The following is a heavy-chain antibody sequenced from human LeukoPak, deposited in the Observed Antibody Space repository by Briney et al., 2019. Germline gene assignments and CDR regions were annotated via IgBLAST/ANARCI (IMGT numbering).Heavy chain of an antibody. CDR3: AREMEGDYGSGTFFDL. D-gene: IGHD3-10*01. CDR2: ISDSGSTI. V-gene: IGHV3-11*01. Sequence: PGGSLRLSCAASEFVFSDYYMSWIRQAPGKGLEWVSYISDSGSTIYYADSVKGRFTISRDNVKSSLYLQMNSLRAEDTAVYYCAREMEGDYGSGTFFDLWGQGNMVTVSS. J-gene: IGHJ4*02. CDR1: EFVFSDYY.